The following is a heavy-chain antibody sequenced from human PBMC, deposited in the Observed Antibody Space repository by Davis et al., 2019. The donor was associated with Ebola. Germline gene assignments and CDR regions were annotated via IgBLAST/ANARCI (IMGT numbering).Heavy chain of an antibody. J-gene: IGHJ4*02. V-gene: IGHV1-18*01. Sequence: ASVKVSCKASGYTFTSYDINWVRQAPGKGLEWMGLFSAHNGNTKYAQEFQGRVTMTTDTSQSTAYMELRSLRADDTAVYYCARGAIAAAGNPNLGHWGQGTLVTVS. CDR2: FSAHNGNT. CDR1: GYTFTSYD. D-gene: IGHD6-13*01. CDR3: ARGAIAAAGNPNLGH.